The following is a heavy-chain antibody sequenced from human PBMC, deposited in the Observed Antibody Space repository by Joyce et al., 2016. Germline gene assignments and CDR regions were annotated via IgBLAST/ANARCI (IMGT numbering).Heavy chain of an antibody. CDR3: ARGAMGRVVDVDY. Sequence: QVQLVASGGGVVQPGRSLRLSCAASGFTFSSFGMHWVRRAPGKGRKGVAVIWYDGNKKYYARSVKGRFTISRENAQNSLYLQMNSLGEEDTAVYYCARGAMGRVVDVDYWGQGTLVTVSS. CDR2: IWYDGNKK. D-gene: IGHD3-10*01. J-gene: IGHJ4*02. V-gene: IGHV3-33*04. CDR1: GFTFSSFG.